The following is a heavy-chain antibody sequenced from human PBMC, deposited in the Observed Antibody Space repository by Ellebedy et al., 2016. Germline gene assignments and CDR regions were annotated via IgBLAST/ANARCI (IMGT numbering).Heavy chain of an antibody. CDR1: GGSVSSDY. J-gene: IGHJ3*01. CDR3: AKWNGGWYAFEV. D-gene: IGHD6-19*01. V-gene: IGHV4-59*02. CDR2: VFHTGAT. Sequence: GSLRLSCNVSGGSVSSDYWNWIRRPPGKGLEWIGYVFHTGATLYNPSLKSRVIMSVDTSKSQISLRLMSVTAADTAVYYCAKWNGGWYAFEVWGQGTMVTVSS.